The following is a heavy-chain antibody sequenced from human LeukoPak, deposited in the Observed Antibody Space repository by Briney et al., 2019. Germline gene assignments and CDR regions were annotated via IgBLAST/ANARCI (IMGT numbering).Heavy chain of an antibody. J-gene: IGHJ4*02. CDR2: ISGSGGST. CDR1: GFSFSSYA. Sequence: GGSLRLSCAASGFSFSSYAMSWVRQAPGKGLEWVSAISGSGGSTYYADSVKGRFTISRDNSKDTLYLQMNSLRAEDTAVYYCAPPPVTDPDYWGQGTLVTVSS. D-gene: IGHD2-21*02. V-gene: IGHV3-23*01. CDR3: APPPVTDPDY.